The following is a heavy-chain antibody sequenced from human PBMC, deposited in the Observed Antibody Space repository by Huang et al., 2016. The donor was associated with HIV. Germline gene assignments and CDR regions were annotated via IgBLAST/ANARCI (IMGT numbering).Heavy chain of an antibody. CDR3: ATIDYYDSSGPQRGYFDN. CDR1: GGIFSNFA. V-gene: IGHV1-69*18. J-gene: IGHJ4*02. D-gene: IGHD3-22*01. Sequence: QVQLVQSGAEVKKPGSSVKVSCKASGGIFSNFAISWVRQAPGQGLEWMGRIIPTIGTTNDAQKFQGRVTITADESTSTAYMELSSLRFEDTAVYYCATIDYYDSSGPQRGYFDNWGQGTLVTVSS. CDR2: IIPTIGTT.